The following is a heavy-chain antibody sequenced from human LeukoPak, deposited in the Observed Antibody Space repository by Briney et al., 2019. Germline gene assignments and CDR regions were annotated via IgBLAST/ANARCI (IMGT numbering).Heavy chain of an antibody. D-gene: IGHD6-6*01. CDR2: INPNSSGT. CDR3: ARVWPSTTSIAARGGLYYYYMDV. V-gene: IGHV1-2*02. Sequence: ASVKVSCKASGYTFTGYYMHWVRQAPGQGLEWMGWINPNSSGTNYAQKFQGRVTMTRDTSISTAYMELSRLRSDDTAVYYCARVWPSTTSIAARGGLYYYYMDVWGKGTTVTVSS. CDR1: GYTFTGYY. J-gene: IGHJ6*03.